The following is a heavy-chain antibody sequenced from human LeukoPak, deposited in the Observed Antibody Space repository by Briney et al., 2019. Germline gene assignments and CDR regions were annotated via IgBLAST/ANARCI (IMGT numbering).Heavy chain of an antibody. D-gene: IGHD5-18*01. CDR1: GFTFSTYG. CDR3: ARDRGTAMAHFDY. J-gene: IGHJ4*02. V-gene: IGHV3-33*08. CDR2: IRYDGSNK. Sequence: GGSLRLSCAASGFTFSTYGMHWVRQAPGKGLEWVAVIRYDGSNKNYADSVRGRFTISRDNSKNTLYLQMNSLRAEDTAVYYCARDRGTAMAHFDYWGQGTLVTVSS.